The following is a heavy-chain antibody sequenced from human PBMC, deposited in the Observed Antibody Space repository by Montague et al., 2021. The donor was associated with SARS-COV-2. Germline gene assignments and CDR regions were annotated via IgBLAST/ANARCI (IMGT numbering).Heavy chain of an antibody. V-gene: IGHV4-59*01. J-gene: IGHJ3*02. D-gene: IGHD6-13*01. Sequence: SETLSLTCTVSGGSISRYSWTWIRQPPGKGLVWFGYIYNSGSTNYNPSLTSRVTISVDTSKNQFSLKLSSVAAADTAAYYCARVGRGSSWYEVAFDIWGQGTMVTASS. CDR3: ARVGRGSSWYEVAFDI. CDR1: GGSISRYS. CDR2: IYNSGST.